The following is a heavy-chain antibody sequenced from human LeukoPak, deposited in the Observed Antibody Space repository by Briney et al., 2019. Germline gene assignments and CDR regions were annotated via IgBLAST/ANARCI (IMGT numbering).Heavy chain of an antibody. CDR1: GFTFSTYW. D-gene: IGHD6-13*01. J-gene: IGHJ3*01. CDR3: AGGISATGGG. V-gene: IGHV3-74*01. Sequence: PGGSLRLSCAASGFTFSTYWMHWVRQVPGKGLVWVSRINSDGSITTYADSVKGRSTISRDNAKNTLYLQMNSLRVEDTAVYYCAGGISATGGGWGQGTMVTVSS. CDR2: INSDGSIT.